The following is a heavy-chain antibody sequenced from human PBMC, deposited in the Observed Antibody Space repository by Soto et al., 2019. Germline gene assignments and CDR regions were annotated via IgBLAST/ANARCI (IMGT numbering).Heavy chain of an antibody. D-gene: IGHD2-21*02. CDR3: ARGRVSATRPAHFDY. V-gene: IGHV3-21*01. CDR2: ISSSSSYI. CDR1: GFTFSSYS. J-gene: IGHJ4*02. Sequence: PGGSLRLSCAASGFTFSSYSMNWVRQAPGKGLEWVSSISSSSSYIYYADSVKGRFTISRDNAKSSLYLQMNSLRAEDTAVYYFARGRVSATRPAHFDYWGQGTLVTVSS.